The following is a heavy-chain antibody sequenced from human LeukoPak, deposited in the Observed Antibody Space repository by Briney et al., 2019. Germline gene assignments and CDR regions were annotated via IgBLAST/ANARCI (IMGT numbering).Heavy chain of an antibody. Sequence: PGGSVRLLYAASGFPYSRRWMVWPREARGRGLVWVANTNPDGSVKQYVDAMKGRFTVSRENANNSLYLQMNSLRAEDTAVYCLEESSTSWDGYWGQGTLVTVSS. CDR1: GFPYSRRW. CDR2: TNPDGSVK. CDR3: EESSTSWDGY. V-gene: IGHV3-7*01. D-gene: IGHD6-6*01. J-gene: IGHJ4*02.